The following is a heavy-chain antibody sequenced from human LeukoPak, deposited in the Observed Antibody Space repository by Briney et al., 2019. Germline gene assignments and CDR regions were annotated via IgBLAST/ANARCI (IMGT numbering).Heavy chain of an antibody. CDR3: ARGLYSYGFEYFDY. CDR1: GGSISSGDYY. Sequence: SETLSLTCTVSGGSISSGDYYWSWIRQPPGKGLEWIGYIYYSGSTYYNPSLKSRVTISVDTSKNQFSLKLSSVTAADTAVYYCARGLYSYGFEYFDYWGQGTLVTVSS. CDR2: IYYSGST. D-gene: IGHD5-18*01. J-gene: IGHJ4*02. V-gene: IGHV4-30-4*01.